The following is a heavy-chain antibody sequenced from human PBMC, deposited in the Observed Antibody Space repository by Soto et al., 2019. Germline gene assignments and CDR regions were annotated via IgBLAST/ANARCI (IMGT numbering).Heavy chain of an antibody. Sequence: QVQLQESGPGLVKPSQTLSLTCTVSGGSISSGDYYWSWIRQPPGKGLEWIGYIYYSGSTYNNPSLXXRXTXXVDTSKNQFSLKLSSVTAADTAVYYCASLSGYYYYWGQGTLVTVSS. CDR2: IYYSGST. J-gene: IGHJ4*02. CDR1: GGSISSGDYY. D-gene: IGHD3-22*01. V-gene: IGHV4-30-4*01. CDR3: ASLSGYYYY.